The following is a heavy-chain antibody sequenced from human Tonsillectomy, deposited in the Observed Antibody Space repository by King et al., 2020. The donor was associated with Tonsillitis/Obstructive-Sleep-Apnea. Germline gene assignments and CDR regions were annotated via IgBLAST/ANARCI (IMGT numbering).Heavy chain of an antibody. Sequence: VQLVESGGGLVQPGGSLRLSCAASGFTFSSYAMNWVRQAPGKGLEWVSAISGSGGSTYYADSVKGRFTISRDNSKNTLYLQMNSLRVEDTAVYYCARETRVSRSWYYGMDVWGQGTTVTVSS. CDR1: GFTFSSYA. V-gene: IGHV3-23*04. CDR2: ISGSGGST. D-gene: IGHD6-13*01. J-gene: IGHJ6*02. CDR3: ARETRVSRSWYYGMDV.